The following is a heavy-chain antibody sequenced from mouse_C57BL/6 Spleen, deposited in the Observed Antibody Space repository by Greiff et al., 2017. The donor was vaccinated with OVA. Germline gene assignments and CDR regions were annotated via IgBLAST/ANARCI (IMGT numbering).Heavy chain of an antibody. V-gene: IGHV1-54*01. CDR2: INPGSGGT. Sequence: QVQLQQSGAELVRPGTSVKVSCKASGYAFTNYLIEWVKQRPGRGLEWIGVINPGSGGTNYNEKFKGKATLTADKSSSTAYMQLSSLTSEDSAVYFCARRISNYVDYWGQGTTLTVSS. CDR3: ARRISNYVDY. J-gene: IGHJ2*01. CDR1: GYAFTNYL.